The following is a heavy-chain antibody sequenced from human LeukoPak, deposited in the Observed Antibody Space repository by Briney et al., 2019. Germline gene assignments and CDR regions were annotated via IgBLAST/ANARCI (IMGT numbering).Heavy chain of an antibody. CDR3: ASFVVAAATRCY. V-gene: IGHV4-34*01. J-gene: IGHJ4*02. Sequence: SETLSLTCAVYGGSFSGYYWSWIRQPPGKGLEWIGSIYYSGIGTIFYNERTYYNPFLKSRVIISADTSKNQFSLKLSSVTAADTAVYYCASFVVAAATRCYWGQGSLVTVSS. CDR1: GGSFSGYY. CDR2: IYYSGIGTIFYNERT. D-gene: IGHD2-15*01.